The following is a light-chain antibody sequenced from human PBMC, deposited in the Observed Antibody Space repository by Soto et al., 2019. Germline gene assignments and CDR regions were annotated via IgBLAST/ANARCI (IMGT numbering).Light chain of an antibody. V-gene: IGKV3-11*01. CDR3: QQRSDWPPLT. J-gene: IGKJ4*01. CDR2: DAS. CDR1: QSISNW. Sequence: TQSPSTLPASVGDRVTITCRASQSISNWLAWYQQKPGQAPRLLIYDASNRASGIPARFSGSGSGTDFILTITGLEPEDVGVYYCQQRSDWPPLTFGGGTKVDI.